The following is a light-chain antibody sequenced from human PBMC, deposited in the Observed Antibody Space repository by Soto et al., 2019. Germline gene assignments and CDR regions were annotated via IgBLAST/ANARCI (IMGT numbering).Light chain of an antibody. CDR3: QQYVTSSPRT. CDR2: GAS. V-gene: IGKV3-20*01. J-gene: IGKJ1*01. CDR1: QSVSSSY. Sequence: EIVLTQSPGTLSLSPGERATLSCRASQSVSSSYLAWYQQKPGQAHRLLIYGASSRATGIPDRFSGSGSGTDFTLTITRLEPEDFAVYYCQQYVTSSPRTFGQGTKV.